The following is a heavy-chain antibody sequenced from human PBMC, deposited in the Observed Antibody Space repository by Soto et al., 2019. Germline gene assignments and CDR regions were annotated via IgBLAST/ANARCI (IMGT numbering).Heavy chain of an antibody. Sequence: SETLSLTCTVSGGPISSYYWSWIRQSPGKGLEWIGQIFYTGNTNYNPSLKSRVTMSVDIPKKQFSLKLRPVTAADTAMYFCARNNVRGVSNSYNWIDPWGQGILVTVSS. J-gene: IGHJ5*02. D-gene: IGHD3-10*01. V-gene: IGHV4-59*01. CDR3: ARNNVRGVSNSYNWIDP. CDR2: IFYTGNT. CDR1: GGPISSYY.